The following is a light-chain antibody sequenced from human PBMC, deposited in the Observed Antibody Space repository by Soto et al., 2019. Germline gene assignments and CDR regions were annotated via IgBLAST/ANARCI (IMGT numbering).Light chain of an antibody. CDR1: QTISSW. V-gene: IGKV1-5*01. Sequence: DSQMTQSPFTLSASVGDRVTITCRASQTISSWLAWYQQIPGKAPKLLIYDASNLESGVPSRFSGSGSGTEFTLTISSLQPDDFATYYCQHYNSYSEAFGQGTKVDI. CDR2: DAS. J-gene: IGKJ1*01. CDR3: QHYNSYSEA.